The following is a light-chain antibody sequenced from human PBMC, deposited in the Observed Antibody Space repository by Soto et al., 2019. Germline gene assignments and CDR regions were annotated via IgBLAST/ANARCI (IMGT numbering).Light chain of an antibody. CDR1: QSVSSY. V-gene: IGKV3-11*01. CDR3: KQPSYWPPT. Sequence: IVLIQLPSRRSMSPRERATLSCRTSQSVSSYLAWYQQKPGQAPRLLIYDASNRANDIPARFSGSGSGTDFTLTIISLEPEDFIVYYCKQPSYWPPTFGPGTKLD. J-gene: IGKJ3*01. CDR2: DAS.